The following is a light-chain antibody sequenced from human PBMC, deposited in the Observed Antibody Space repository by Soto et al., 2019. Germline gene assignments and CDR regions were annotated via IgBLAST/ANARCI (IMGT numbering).Light chain of an antibody. V-gene: IGKV3-20*01. CDR1: QSVISNY. CDR2: AAS. CDR3: QQYGSSLTWT. J-gene: IGKJ1*01. Sequence: EVVLTQSPGTVSLSPGERVTLSCRASQSVISNYLAWYQQRPGQAPRLLIYAASSRATGIPDRFSGSGSGTDFTLSISSLEPEDFAVYYCQQYGSSLTWTFCQGTKVEMK.